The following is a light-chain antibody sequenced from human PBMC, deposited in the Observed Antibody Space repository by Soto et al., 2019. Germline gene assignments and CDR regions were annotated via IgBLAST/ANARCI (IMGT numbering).Light chain of an antibody. J-gene: IGLJ1*01. CDR2: EVS. V-gene: IGLV2-23*02. CDR1: SSDVGSYNL. CDR3: CPNAGDNTYV. Sequence: QSVMTQPASVSGSPRQSISLSCIETSSDVGSYNLVSWYQQHPGKAPKVIISEVSERPSGVSNRFSGSKSGNTASLTISGLQAEDEADYYCCPNAGDNTYVFGGGTKATVL.